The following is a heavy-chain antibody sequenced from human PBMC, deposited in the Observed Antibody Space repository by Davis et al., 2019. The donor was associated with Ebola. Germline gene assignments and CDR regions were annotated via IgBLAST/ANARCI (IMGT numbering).Heavy chain of an antibody. J-gene: IGHJ6*02. V-gene: IGHV3-30*18. CDR2: ISYDGSNE. CDR1: GFTLSSYA. CDR3: ANSYYYGMDV. Sequence: PGGSLRLSCPASGFTLSSYAIHWVRQAPGKGLEGVAVISYDGSNEYYADSVKGRFTISRDNSKNTVYLQMNSLRTEDTAVYYCANSYYYGMDVWGQGTTVTVSS.